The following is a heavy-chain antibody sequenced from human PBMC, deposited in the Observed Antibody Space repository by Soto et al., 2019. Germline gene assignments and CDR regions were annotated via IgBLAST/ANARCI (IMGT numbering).Heavy chain of an antibody. CDR3: ANVFWGSTGLDGNR. CDR2: IYHNGSP. V-gene: IGHV4-30-2*01. CDR1: GGSMSSGGYS. D-gene: IGHD3-16*01. J-gene: IGHJ4*02. Sequence: PSETLSLTCAVSGGSMSSGGYSWSWIRQPPGKGLEWIGYIYHNGSPYYNPSLKSRVTISVDRSKNQFSLKLSSVTAADTAVYYCANVFWGSTGLDGNRWGQGTQVTVSS.